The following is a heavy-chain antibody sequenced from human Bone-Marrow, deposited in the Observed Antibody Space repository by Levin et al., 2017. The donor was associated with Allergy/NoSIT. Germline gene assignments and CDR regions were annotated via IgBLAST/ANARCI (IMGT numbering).Heavy chain of an antibody. CDR2: LTHDGNNK. V-gene: IGHV3-30*03. D-gene: IGHD3-22*01. CDR3: AREQPSGSYRTADY. CDR1: GFTLTGHG. J-gene: IGHJ4*02. Sequence: SCAASGFTLTGHGMHWVRQAPGKGLEWVAVLTHDGNNKHYADSVRGRFTVSGDNSKNTLYLQMNSLRAEDTAVYYCAREQPSGSYRTADYWGQGTLVTVSS.